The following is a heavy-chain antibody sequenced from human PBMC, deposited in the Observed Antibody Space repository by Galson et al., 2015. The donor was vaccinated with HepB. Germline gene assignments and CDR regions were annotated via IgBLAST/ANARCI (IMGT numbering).Heavy chain of an antibody. CDR1: GFTFSDYY. J-gene: IGHJ5*02. CDR3: ARTSLGWFDP. CDR2: MSSRGTTT. V-gene: IGHV3-11*01. Sequence: SLRLSCAASGFTFSDYYMSWIRQAPGKGLEWVSYMSSRGTTTIYADSVKGRFTISRDNAKNSLYLQMNSLRAEDTAVYYCARTSLGWFDPWGQGTLVTVSS.